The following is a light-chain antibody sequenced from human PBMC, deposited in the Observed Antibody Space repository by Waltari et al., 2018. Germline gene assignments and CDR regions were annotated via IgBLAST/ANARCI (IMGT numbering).Light chain of an antibody. V-gene: IGKV3-15*01. CDR3: QQYNNWPKT. Sequence: EIVMTQSPATLSVSPGERATLSCRASQSVSSNLAWYQQKPGQAPSLLIYGASTRATGIPARFSGSGSGTEFTLTISSMQSEDFAVYYCQQYNNWPKTFGQGTKVEIK. J-gene: IGKJ1*01. CDR2: GAS. CDR1: QSVSSN.